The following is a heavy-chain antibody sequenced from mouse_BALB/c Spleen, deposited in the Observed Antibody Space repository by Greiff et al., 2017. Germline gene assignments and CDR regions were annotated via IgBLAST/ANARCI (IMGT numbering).Heavy chain of an antibody. CDR3: ARGGYDYGGAWFAY. V-gene: IGHV5-6-5*01. CDR2: ISSGGST. D-gene: IGHD2-4*01. J-gene: IGHJ3*01. Sequence: EVKLVESGGGLVKPGGSLKLSCAASGFTFSSYAMSWVRQTPEKRLEWVASISSGGSTYYPDSVKGRLTISRDNARNILYLQMSSLRSEDTAMYYCARGGYDYGGAWFAYWGQGTLVTVSA. CDR1: GFTFSSYA.